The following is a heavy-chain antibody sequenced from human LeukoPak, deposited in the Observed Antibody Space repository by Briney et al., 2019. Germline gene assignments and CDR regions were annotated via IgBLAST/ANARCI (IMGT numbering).Heavy chain of an antibody. D-gene: IGHD3-3*01. CDR3: ARVSIFGVVIISYGMDV. CDR2: IIPIFGTA. CDR1: GGTFSSYA. J-gene: IGHJ6*02. V-gene: IGHV1-69*13. Sequence: ASVKVSCKASGGTFSSYAISWVRQAPGQGLEWMGGIIPIFGTANYAQKFQGRVTITADESTSTAYMELSSLRSEDTAGYYCARVSIFGVVIISYGMDVWGQGTTVTVSS.